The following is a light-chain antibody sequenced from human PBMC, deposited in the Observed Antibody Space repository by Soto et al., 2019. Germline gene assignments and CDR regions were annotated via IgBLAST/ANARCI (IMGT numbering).Light chain of an antibody. CDR1: SSDVGGYNY. CDR2: DVS. V-gene: IGLV2-14*01. CDR3: SSYTSAARV. Sequence: QSALTQPASVSGYPGQSITISCTGTSSDVGGYNYVSWYQQHPGKAPKLMIYDVSNRPSGVSNRFSGSKSGNTASLTISGLQAEDEADYYCSSYTSAARVFGTGTKLTVL. J-gene: IGLJ1*01.